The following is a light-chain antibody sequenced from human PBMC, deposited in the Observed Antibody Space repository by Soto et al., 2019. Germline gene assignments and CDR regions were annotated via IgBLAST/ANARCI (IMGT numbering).Light chain of an antibody. CDR2: EVS. CDR3: SSYTSSSTWV. Sequence: QSVLTQPASVSGSPGQSITISCTGTSSDVGGYNYVSWYQQHPGKAPKLMIYEVSNRPSGVSNRFSGSKSGNTASLTISWLQADDEADYYFSSYTSSSTWVFGGGTKLTVL. V-gene: IGLV2-14*01. J-gene: IGLJ3*02. CDR1: SSDVGGYNY.